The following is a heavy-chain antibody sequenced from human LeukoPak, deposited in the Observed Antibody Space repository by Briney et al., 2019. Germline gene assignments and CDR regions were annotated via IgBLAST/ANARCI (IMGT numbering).Heavy chain of an antibody. CDR3: ARDERITMVRGALDY. CDR2: INPSGGST. J-gene: IGHJ4*02. D-gene: IGHD3-10*01. V-gene: IGHV1-46*01. Sequence: ASVKVSCKASGYTFTGYYMHWVRQAPGQGLEWMGIINPSGGSTSYAQKFQGRVTMTRDTSTSTVYMELSSLRSEDTAVYYCARDERITMVRGALDYWGQGTLVTVSS. CDR1: GYTFTGYY.